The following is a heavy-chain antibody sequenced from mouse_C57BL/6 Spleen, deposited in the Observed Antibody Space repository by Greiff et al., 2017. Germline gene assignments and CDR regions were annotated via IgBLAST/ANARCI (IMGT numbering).Heavy chain of an antibody. CDR1: GYTFTDYE. Sequence: QVQLQQSGAELVRPGASVTLSCKASGYTFTDYEMHWVKQTPVHGLEWIGAIDPETGGTAYNQKFKGKAILTADKSSSTAYMELRSLTSEDSAVYYCTRARFITTPYWYFDVWGTGTTVTVSS. CDR3: TRARFITTPYWYFDV. CDR2: IDPETGGT. J-gene: IGHJ1*03. V-gene: IGHV1-15*01. D-gene: IGHD1-1*01.